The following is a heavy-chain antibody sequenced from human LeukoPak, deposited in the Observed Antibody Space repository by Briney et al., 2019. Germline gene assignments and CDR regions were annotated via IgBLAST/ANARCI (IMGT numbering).Heavy chain of an antibody. Sequence: GGSLRLSCAASGFTFSSYWTSWVRQAPGTGLEWVSAISGSGGSTYYADSVKGRLTISRGNSKNTLYLQMNSLRAEDTAVYYCAKGTYYYDSSGYYGGYYFDYWGQGTLVTVSS. CDR2: ISGSGGST. V-gene: IGHV3-23*01. CDR1: GFTFSSYW. CDR3: AKGTYYYDSSGYYGGYYFDY. J-gene: IGHJ4*02. D-gene: IGHD3-22*01.